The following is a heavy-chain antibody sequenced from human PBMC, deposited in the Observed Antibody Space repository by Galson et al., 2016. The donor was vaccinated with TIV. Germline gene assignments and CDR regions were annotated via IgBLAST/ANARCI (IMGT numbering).Heavy chain of an antibody. CDR3: ATVAWFPGLSLDS. Sequence: SVKVSCKASGYTFSSSDINWVRQAPGKGLEWMGGFDPEVQKTIYAQKMQGRVTMTADTSTDTAYMELGSLRLEDTAVYYCATVAWFPGLSLDSWGQGTLVIVSS. CDR2: FDPEVQKT. J-gene: IGHJ4*02. D-gene: IGHD3-16*02. V-gene: IGHV1-24*01. CDR1: GYTFSSSD.